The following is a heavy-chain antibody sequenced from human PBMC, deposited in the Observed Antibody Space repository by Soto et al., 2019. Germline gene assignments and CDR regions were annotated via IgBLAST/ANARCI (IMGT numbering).Heavy chain of an antibody. D-gene: IGHD1-26*01. J-gene: IGHJ4*02. Sequence: QVQLVESGGGVVQPGGSLRLSCAASGFSFSTYGMHWVRQAPGKGLAWVAVIWNDGSNKYYIDSVKGRFTVSRDNSKNTLYLQMNSLRAEDTAMYFCARDQQGATWDWGQGTLVTVSS. CDR2: IWNDGSNK. CDR3: ARDQQGATWD. CDR1: GFSFSTYG. V-gene: IGHV3-33*01.